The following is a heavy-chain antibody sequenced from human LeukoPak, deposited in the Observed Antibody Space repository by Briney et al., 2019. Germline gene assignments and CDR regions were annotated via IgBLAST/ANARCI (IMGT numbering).Heavy chain of an antibody. J-gene: IGHJ4*02. CDR3: GGDPTYRNYFDS. D-gene: IGHD1-1*01. CDR2: IRPGGDGP. V-gene: IGHV1-46*02. CDR1: GNSLNNYH. Sequence: GASVKVSCKASGNSLNNYHMHWVRQAPGQGLEWLGIIRPGGDGPSYAQKFQGRVTMTRDMSTSTVYMELSSLTSDDTAVYYCGGDPTYRNYFDSWGQGTLVTVSS.